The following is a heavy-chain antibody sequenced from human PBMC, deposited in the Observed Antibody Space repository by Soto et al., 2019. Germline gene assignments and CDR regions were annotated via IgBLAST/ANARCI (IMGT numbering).Heavy chain of an antibody. V-gene: IGHV1-69*12. CDR3: ASCLVTSYFYYYGMDV. D-gene: IGHD2-21*02. J-gene: IGHJ6*02. CDR1: GGTFSSYS. Sequence: QVQLVQSGAEVKKPGSSVKVSCKASGGTFSSYSISWVRQAPGQGLEWMGGTIPIFGTTNYAQKFQGRVTIXADESTSTAYLELSSLRSEDTAVYYCASCLVTSYFYYYGMDVWGQGTTVTVSS. CDR2: TIPIFGTT.